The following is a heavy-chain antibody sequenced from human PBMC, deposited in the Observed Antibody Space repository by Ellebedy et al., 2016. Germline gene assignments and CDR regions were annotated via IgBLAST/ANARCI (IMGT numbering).Heavy chain of an antibody. CDR3: VTDYDSSGFSYGGDY. CDR1: GFTFSDYA. D-gene: IGHD3-22*01. J-gene: IGHJ4*02. Sequence: HTGGSLRLSCTASGFTFSDYAMSWVRQAPGQGLVWVSRISSDETSKTYADSVMGRFTVSRDNTKNTLYLQMNRLRVEDSGLYYCVTDYDSSGFSYGGDYWGQGALVTVSS. CDR2: ISSDETSK. V-gene: IGHV3-74*03.